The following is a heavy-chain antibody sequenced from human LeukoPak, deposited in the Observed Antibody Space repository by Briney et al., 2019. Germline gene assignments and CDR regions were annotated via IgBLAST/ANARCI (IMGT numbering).Heavy chain of an antibody. CDR1: GYTFTSYD. J-gene: IGHJ3*02. Sequence: ASVKVSCKASGYTFTSYDINWVRQATGQGLEWMGWMNPNSGNTGYAQKSQGRVTITRNTSISTAYMELSSLRSEDTAVYYCARGGIAVAGDAFDIWGQGTMVTVSS. D-gene: IGHD6-19*01. CDR3: ARGGIAVAGDAFDI. CDR2: MNPNSGNT. V-gene: IGHV1-8*03.